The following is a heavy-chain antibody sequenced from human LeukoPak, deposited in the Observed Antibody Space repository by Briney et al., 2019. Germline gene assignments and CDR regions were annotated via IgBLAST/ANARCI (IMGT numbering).Heavy chain of an antibody. CDR2: IYYSGST. CDR3: ARDGSGTYYNDRLYSENCFDP. V-gene: IGHV4-59*01. CDR1: GASISSYY. Sequence: SETLSLTCTVSGASISSYYWSWIRQPPGKGLEWIGYIYYSGSTNYNPSLKGRVTISVDTSKNQFSLKLSSVTAADTAVYYCARDGSGTYYNDRLYSENCFDPWGQGTLVTVSS. J-gene: IGHJ5*02. D-gene: IGHD3-10*01.